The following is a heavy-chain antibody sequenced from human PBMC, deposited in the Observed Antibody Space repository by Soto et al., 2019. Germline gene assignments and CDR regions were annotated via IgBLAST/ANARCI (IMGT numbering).Heavy chain of an antibody. Sequence: FACCSRRSARHSHGQMLEWMGWINAGNGNTKYSQKFQGRVTITRDTSASTAYMELSSLRSEDTAVYYCATSPPVVGHFSGRSRHTNYQH. V-gene: IGHV1-3*01. CDR3: ATSPPVVGHFSGRSRHTNYQH. D-gene: IGHD3-3*02. CDR2: INAGNGNT. CDR1: FACCS. J-gene: IGHJ1*01.